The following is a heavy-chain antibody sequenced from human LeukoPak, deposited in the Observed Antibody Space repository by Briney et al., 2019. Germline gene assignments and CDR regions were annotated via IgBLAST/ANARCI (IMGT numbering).Heavy chain of an antibody. CDR3: AKDKRRYSSSWVFDY. D-gene: IGHD6-13*01. CDR1: GFTFSSYA. V-gene: IGHV3-23*01. CDR2: ISGSGGST. Sequence: GGSLRLSCAASGFTFSSYAMSWVRQAPGKGLEWVSAISGSGGSTYYADSVKGRFTISRDNSKNTLYLQMNSLRAEDTAVYYCAKDKRRYSSSWVFDYWGQGTLDTVSS. J-gene: IGHJ4*02.